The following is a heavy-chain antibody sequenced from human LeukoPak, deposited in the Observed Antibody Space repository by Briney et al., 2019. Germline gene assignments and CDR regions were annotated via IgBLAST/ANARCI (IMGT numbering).Heavy chain of an antibody. CDR3: VKEYHSRGFGAYFDY. D-gene: IGHD3-3*01. J-gene: IGHJ4*02. Sequence: GGSLRLSCTASKFTFSHYGVQWVRQAPGKGLEWVAVISSDGSIKVYADSVKGRFTLPRDNSINTVDLQMNSLRAEDTAVYYCVKEYHSRGFGAYFDYWGQGTLVTVSS. V-gene: IGHV3-30*18. CDR2: ISSDGSIK. CDR1: KFTFSHYG.